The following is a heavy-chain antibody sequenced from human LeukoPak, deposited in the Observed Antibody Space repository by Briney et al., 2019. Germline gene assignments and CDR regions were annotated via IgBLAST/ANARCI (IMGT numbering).Heavy chain of an antibody. J-gene: IGHJ4*02. D-gene: IGHD5-12*01. CDR3: AKGLYGGYVFDY. Sequence: GGSLRLSCAASGFTVSSNYMSWVRQAPGKGLEWVSIIYSGGSTFYADSVKGRFTISRDNSKNTLYLQMNSLRAEDTAVYYCAKGLYGGYVFDYWGQGTLVTVSS. CDR1: GFTVSSNY. V-gene: IGHV3-53*05. CDR2: IYSGGST.